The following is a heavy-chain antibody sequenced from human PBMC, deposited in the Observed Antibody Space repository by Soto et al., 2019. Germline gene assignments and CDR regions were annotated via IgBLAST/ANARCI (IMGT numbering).Heavy chain of an antibody. D-gene: IGHD1-20*01. J-gene: IGHJ4*02. Sequence: VGSLRLSCEASGFTFSSYPMHWVRQAPGKGLEWVTVISYDGGNQYYADSVKGRFTISRDNSKDTLYLQMHSLRSDDTAVYFCARGPITQTSFIDHWGQGTLVTVSS. CDR1: GFTFSSYP. CDR2: ISYDGGNQ. CDR3: ARGPITQTSFIDH. V-gene: IGHV3-30-3*01.